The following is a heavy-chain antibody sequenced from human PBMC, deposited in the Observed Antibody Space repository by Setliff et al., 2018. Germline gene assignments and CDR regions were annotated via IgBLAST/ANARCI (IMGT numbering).Heavy chain of an antibody. D-gene: IGHD4-17*01. CDR3: ARRGAGMQYGDYVTFDP. V-gene: IGHV1-3*01. CDR2: INAGNGNT. J-gene: IGHJ5*02. Sequence: ASVKVSCKASGYTFTSYAMHWVRQAPGQRLEWMGWINAGNGNTKYSQKFQGRVTITRDTSASTAYMELSSLRSEDTAVYYCARRGAGMQYGDYVTFDPWGQGTLVTVSS. CDR1: GYTFTSYA.